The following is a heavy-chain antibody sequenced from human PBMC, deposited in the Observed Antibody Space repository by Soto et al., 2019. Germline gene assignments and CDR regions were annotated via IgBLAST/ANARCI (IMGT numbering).Heavy chain of an antibody. V-gene: IGHV4-30-2*01. CDR2: IYQSGST. D-gene: IGHD4-17*01. CDR3: ASGPIGDYTDGFDY. CDR1: GGSISCGGYS. J-gene: IGHJ4*02. Sequence: SETPSLTCAVSGGSISCGGYSWSWIRQPPGKGLEWIGYIYQSGSTYYNPSLKSRVTISVDRSKNQFSLKLSSVTAADTAVYYCASGPIGDYTDGFDYWGQGTLVTVS.